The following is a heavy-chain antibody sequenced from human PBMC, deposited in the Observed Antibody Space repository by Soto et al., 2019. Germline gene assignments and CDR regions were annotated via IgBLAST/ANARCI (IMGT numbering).Heavy chain of an antibody. Sequence: HPGGSLRLSCAASGFTFSSYAMSWVRQAPGKGLEWVSATSGSGGSTYYADSVKGRFTISRDNSKNTLYLQMNSLRAEDTAVYYCAKGDPVRGVPHDYWGQGTLVTVSS. CDR2: TSGSGGST. J-gene: IGHJ4*02. CDR3: AKGDPVRGVPHDY. D-gene: IGHD3-10*01. CDR1: GFTFSSYA. V-gene: IGHV3-23*01.